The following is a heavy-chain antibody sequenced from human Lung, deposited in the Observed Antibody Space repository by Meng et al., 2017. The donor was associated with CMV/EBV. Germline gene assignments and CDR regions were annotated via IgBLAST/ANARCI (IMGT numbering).Heavy chain of an antibody. Sequence: LTCTVSGASISSDSYYWNWIRQPAGKGLEWIGRLYTSGNTKYNPSLKSRVTISVDTSKNQFSLKLTSVTAADTAVYYCARDPFTNFDYWGQGTLVTVSS. CDR2: LYTSGNT. V-gene: IGHV4-61*02. CDR3: ARDPFTNFDY. CDR1: GASISSDSYY. J-gene: IGHJ4*02. D-gene: IGHD2-2*01.